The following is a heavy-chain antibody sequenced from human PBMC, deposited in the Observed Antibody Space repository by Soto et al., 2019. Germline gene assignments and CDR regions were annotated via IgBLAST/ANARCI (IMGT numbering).Heavy chain of an antibody. D-gene: IGHD1-26*01. CDR2: ISFDGSSI. CDR3: EKDQGGSWCVDS. CDR1: GFTFSSSA. Sequence: QVQLVESGGGVVQPGRSLRLSCAASGFTFSSSAMHWVRQAPGKGLDWVAAISFDGSSIHYADSVKGRFTISRDDSKNTLYLQMSSLRFEDTAVYYCEKDQGGSWCVDSWGQGTLVTVSS. J-gene: IGHJ4*02. V-gene: IGHV3-30*18.